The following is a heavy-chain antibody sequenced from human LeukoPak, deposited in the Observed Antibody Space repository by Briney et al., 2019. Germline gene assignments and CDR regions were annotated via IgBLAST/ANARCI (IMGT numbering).Heavy chain of an antibody. CDR3: VRPADPGWYNY. CDR2: INPGDSDI. Sequence: GESLKISCKGSGSSFTSNWIGWVRQMAGKGLEWMGIINPGDSDIRYSPSFQGQVTISADKSISTAYLQWSSLKASDTAMYYCVRPADPGWYNYWGQGTLVTVSS. D-gene: IGHD6-19*01. J-gene: IGHJ4*02. V-gene: IGHV5-51*01. CDR1: GSSFTSNW.